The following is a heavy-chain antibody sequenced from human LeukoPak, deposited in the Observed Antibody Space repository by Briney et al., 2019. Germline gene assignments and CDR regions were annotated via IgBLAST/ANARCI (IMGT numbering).Heavy chain of an antibody. CDR3: ARGWRYCSSTSCSYYFDY. CDR1: GGSISSYY. D-gene: IGHD2-2*01. J-gene: IGHJ4*02. CDR2: IYYSGST. Sequence: SETLSLTCTVSGGSISSYYWSWIRQPPGKGLEWIGYIYYSGSTNYNPSLKSRVTISVDTSKNQFSLKLSSVTAADTAVYYCARGWRYCSSTSCSYYFDYWGQGTLVTVSS. V-gene: IGHV4-59*12.